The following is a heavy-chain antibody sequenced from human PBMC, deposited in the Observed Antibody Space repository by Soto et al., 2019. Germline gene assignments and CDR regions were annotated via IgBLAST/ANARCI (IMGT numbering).Heavy chain of an antibody. D-gene: IGHD3-10*01. V-gene: IGHV3-23*04. J-gene: IGHJ6*02. CDR2: ISGSGGST. CDR1: GFTFSSYA. Sequence: EVQLVESGGGLVEPGGSLRLSCEASGFTFSSYAMSWVRQAPGKGLEWVSAISGSGGSTYYADSVKGRFTISRDNSKNTLYLQMNSLRAEDTAVYYCAKGRYGSGSIGMDVWGQGTTVTVSS. CDR3: AKGRYGSGSIGMDV.